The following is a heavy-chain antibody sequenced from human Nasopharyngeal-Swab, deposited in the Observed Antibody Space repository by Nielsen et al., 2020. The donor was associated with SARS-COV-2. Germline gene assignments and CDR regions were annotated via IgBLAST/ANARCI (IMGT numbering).Heavy chain of an antibody. D-gene: IGHD3-3*01. Sequence: SVKVSCKASGYTFTSYAMHWVRQAPGQGLEWMGWISAYNGNTNYAQKLQGRVTMTTDTSTSTAYMELRSLRSDDTAVYYCARAPSDFWSGNWFDPWGQGTLVTVSS. CDR1: GYTFTSYA. V-gene: IGHV1-18*01. J-gene: IGHJ5*02. CDR3: ARAPSDFWSGNWFDP. CDR2: ISAYNGNT.